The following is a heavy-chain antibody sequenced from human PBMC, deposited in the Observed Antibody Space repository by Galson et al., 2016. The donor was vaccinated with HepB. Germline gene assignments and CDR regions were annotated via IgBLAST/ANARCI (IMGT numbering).Heavy chain of an antibody. D-gene: IGHD2-2*01. Sequence: SLRLSCAASGFTFGTHAVSWVRQAPGQGLEWVGRIKSNADGGTTDYAAPVQGRFIISRDDSERMLYLQMNGLKSEDTAVYYCMTDLTDCGSTSCYLGYHYYYGMDVWGQGTTVTVSS. J-gene: IGHJ6*01. CDR1: GFTFGTHA. V-gene: IGHV3-15*01. CDR2: IKSNADGGTT. CDR3: MTDLTDCGSTSCYLGYHYYYGMDV.